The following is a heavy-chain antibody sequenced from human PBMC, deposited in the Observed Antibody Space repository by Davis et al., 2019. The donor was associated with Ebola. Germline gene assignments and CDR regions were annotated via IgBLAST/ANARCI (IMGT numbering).Heavy chain of an antibody. CDR1: GFTFSSYA. CDR2: ISGSGGST. D-gene: IGHD6-19*01. CDR3: AKGPSSGWYYFDY. Sequence: GESLKISCAASGFTFSSYAMSWVRQAPGKGLEWVSAISGSGGSTYYADSVKGRFTISRDNSKNTLYLQMNSLRAEDTAVYYCAKGPSSGWYYFDYWGQGTLVTVSS. V-gene: IGHV3-23*01. J-gene: IGHJ4*02.